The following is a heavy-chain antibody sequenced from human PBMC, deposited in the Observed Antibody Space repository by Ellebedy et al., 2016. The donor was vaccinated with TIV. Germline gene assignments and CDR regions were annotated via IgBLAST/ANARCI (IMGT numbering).Heavy chain of an antibody. CDR3: ARWAAAGDYYYFYYMDV. D-gene: IGHD6-13*01. CDR2: INHSGRT. V-gene: IGHV4-34*01. Sequence: SETLSLTCAVYGESFSGHYWTWIRQPPGKGLEWIGEINHSGRTNYNPSLKSRVPISVDTSKSQFSLKLNSVTAADTAVYYCARWAAAGDYYYFYYMDVWGKGTTVTVSS. CDR1: GESFSGHY. J-gene: IGHJ6*03.